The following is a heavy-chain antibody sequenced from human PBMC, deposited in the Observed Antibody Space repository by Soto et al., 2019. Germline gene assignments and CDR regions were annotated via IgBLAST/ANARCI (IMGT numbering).Heavy chain of an antibody. V-gene: IGHV3-30*01. J-gene: IGHJ4*02. Sequence: QVHLVESGGGVVQPGRALRLSCAASGFTFGSYAMHWVRQAPGGALAWVAVISYDGLNRYYAEYVKGRFTISRDNSKNTLYLQRDNLKPDDAAVYFCAGVEDEGGSFYDWGQGTLVTVSS. D-gene: IGHD1-26*01. CDR2: ISYDGLNR. CDR1: GFTFGSYA. CDR3: AGVEDEGGSFYD.